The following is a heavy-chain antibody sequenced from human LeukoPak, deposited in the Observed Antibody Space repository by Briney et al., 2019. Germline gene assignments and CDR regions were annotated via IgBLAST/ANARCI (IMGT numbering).Heavy chain of an antibody. CDR2: ISTSGST. CDR1: GNSLSSSGSYY. D-gene: IGHD3-9*01. V-gene: IGHV4-61*02. J-gene: IGHJ6*03. CDR3: AREPTDYDVLTGYTHYNYYYMDV. Sequence: SQTLSLTCIVSGNSLSSSGSYYWSWIRQPAGKGLEWIGRISTSGSTNYNPSLKSRVIISVDTSKNQFSLKLSSVTAADTAVYYCAREPTDYDVLTGYTHYNYYYMDVWGKGTTVTISS.